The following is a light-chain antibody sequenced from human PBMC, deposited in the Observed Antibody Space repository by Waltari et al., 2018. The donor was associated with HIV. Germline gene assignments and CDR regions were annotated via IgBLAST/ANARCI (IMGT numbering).Light chain of an antibody. CDR3: ASNRLDYTLI. Sequence: QSALTQPASVSGFLGQSINISCTGISTDSRFYQYVSWYQQYPGKIARLIIFDINNRPSGVSAHFSGSRSGNSASLTFSGLQSGDEAHYYCASNRLDYTLIFGGGTKLTVL. V-gene: IGLV2-14*03. CDR2: DIN. J-gene: IGLJ2*01. CDR1: STDSRFYQY.